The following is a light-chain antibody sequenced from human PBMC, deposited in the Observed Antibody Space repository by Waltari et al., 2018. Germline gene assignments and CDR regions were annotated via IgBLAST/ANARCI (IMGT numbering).Light chain of an antibody. CDR1: SRSIASNY. Sequence: NFMLTQPHSVSESPGKTVTISCTGSSRSIASNYVPSYQQRPGSAPTTVIYEDNQRPSGVPDRFSGSIDSSSNSASLTISGLKTEDEADYYCQSYDSSNQVFGGGTKLTVL. V-gene: IGLV6-57*02. CDR3: QSYDSSNQV. CDR2: EDN. J-gene: IGLJ3*02.